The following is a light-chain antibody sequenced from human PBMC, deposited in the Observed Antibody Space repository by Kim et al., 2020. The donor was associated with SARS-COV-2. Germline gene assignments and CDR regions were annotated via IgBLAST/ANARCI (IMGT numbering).Light chain of an antibody. J-gene: IGLJ3*02. V-gene: IGLV2-8*01. Sequence: QSALTQPPSVSGSPEQSVTITCTATNSDIGGYKYVSWYQQHPGKAPRLMIFEVNTRPSGVPDRFSGSKSGNTASLTVSGLQAEDEAYYYCSSFAGRNTFGVFGGGTQLTVL. CDR1: NSDIGGYKY. CDR2: EVN. CDR3: SSFAGRNTFGV.